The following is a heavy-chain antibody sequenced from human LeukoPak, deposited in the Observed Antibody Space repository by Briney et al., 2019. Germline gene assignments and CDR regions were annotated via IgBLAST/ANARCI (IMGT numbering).Heavy chain of an antibody. Sequence: SETLSLTCAVYGGSFSGYYWSWIRQPPGKGLEWIGYIYSSGSTSYNPSLKSRVTISLDTSKNQFSLKLSSVTAADTAVYYCARLREYAFDIWGQGTMVTVSS. V-gene: IGHV4-30-4*08. D-gene: IGHD3-10*01. CDR1: GGSFSGYY. J-gene: IGHJ3*02. CDR2: IYSSGST. CDR3: ARLREYAFDI.